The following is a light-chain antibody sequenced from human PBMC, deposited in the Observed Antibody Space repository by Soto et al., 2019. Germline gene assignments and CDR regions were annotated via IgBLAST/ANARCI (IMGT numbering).Light chain of an antibody. V-gene: IGLV1-44*01. CDR2: SNN. CDR3: AAWDDSQNGYV. CDR1: SSNIGSNN. J-gene: IGLJ1*01. Sequence: QSVLTQPPSASGTPGQWVTISCSGSSSNIGSNNVNWYQQLPGTAPKLLIYSNNQQPSGVPDRFSGSKSGTSASLAITGLQAEDEADYYCAAWDDSQNGYVFGTGTKVTVL.